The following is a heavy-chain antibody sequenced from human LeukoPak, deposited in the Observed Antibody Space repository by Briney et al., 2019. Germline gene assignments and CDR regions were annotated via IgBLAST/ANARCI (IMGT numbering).Heavy chain of an antibody. CDR2: IYYAGDT. Sequence: PSETLSLTCTVSGGSLSSSSYYWGWIRQAPGKGLECIRTIYYAGDTYYNPSLKSRVTISVDTSKNQFSLKLRSVTAADTAVYFCATLVSGRCSEIDNWGQGTLVSVSS. CDR1: GGSLSSSSYY. D-gene: IGHD1-26*01. J-gene: IGHJ4*02. CDR3: ATLVSGRCSEIDN. V-gene: IGHV4-39*01.